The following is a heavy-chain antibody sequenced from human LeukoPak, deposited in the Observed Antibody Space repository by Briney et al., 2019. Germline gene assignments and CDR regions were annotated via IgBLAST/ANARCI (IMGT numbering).Heavy chain of an antibody. V-gene: IGHV4-34*01. CDR1: GESFSGYY. D-gene: IGHD3-22*01. CDR3: ARGTNYYDSGAYSSYHDY. J-gene: IGHJ4*02. CDR2: INHTGGT. Sequence: TSETLSLTCAVYGESFSGYYWNWIRQPPGKGLEWIGEINHTGGTNYNPSLKSRVTISIDTSKNQFSLKLSSVTAADTAVYYCARGTNYYDSGAYSSYHDYWGQGTLVTVSS.